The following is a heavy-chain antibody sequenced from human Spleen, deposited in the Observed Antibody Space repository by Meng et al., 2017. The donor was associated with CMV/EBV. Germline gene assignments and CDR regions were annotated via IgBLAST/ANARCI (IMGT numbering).Heavy chain of an antibody. Sequence: GGSFSGYCWSWIRQPPGKGLGWIGEINHSGSTNDNPSLKSRVTISIDTSKNQFSLKLSSVTAADTAVYYCARSIAGMTTVTTVSDYWGQGNLVTVSS. D-gene: IGHD4-17*01. J-gene: IGHJ4*02. CDR3: ARSIAGMTTVTTVSDY. CDR1: GGSFSGYC. V-gene: IGHV4-34*01. CDR2: INHSGST.